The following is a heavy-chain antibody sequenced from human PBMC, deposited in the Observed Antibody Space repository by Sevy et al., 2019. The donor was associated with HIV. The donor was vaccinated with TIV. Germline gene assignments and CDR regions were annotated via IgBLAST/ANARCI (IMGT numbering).Heavy chain of an antibody. CDR3: GSPPEDSAHRPMGFSYGMAV. CDR2: IFPVFATA. J-gene: IGHJ6*02. V-gene: IGHV1-69*13. D-gene: IGHD1-26*01. CDR1: GDTFSKYV. Sequence: ASVKVSCKASGDTFSKYVFNWVRKAPGQGLEWMGGIFPVFATAHTSQKFLGRVTITEDEPTNTVYMKVSSLEAKDTAVYDCGSPPEDSAHRPMGFSYGMAVWGQGTTVTVSS.